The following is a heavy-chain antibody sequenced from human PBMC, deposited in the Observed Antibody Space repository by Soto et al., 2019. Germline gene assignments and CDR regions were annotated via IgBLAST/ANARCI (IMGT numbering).Heavy chain of an antibody. J-gene: IGHJ5*02. CDR2: IFPGDSDT. Sequence: GESLKISCKGSGYTFTNYWIGWVRQMPGKGLEWMGIIFPGDSDTRYSPSFRGQVTISADKSINTAYLQWSSLKASDTAIYYCARGLGTGMNPTNWLDLWGQGTLVTVSS. V-gene: IGHV5-51*01. CDR1: GYTFTNYW. CDR3: ARGLGTGMNPTNWLDL. D-gene: IGHD1-1*01.